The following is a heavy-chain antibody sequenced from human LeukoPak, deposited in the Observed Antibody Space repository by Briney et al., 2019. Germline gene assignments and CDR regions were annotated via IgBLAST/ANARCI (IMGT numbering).Heavy chain of an antibody. V-gene: IGHV4-38-2*02. CDR2: IYHSGST. Sequence: PSETLSLTCTVSGYSISSGYYWGWIRQPPGKGLEWIGSIYHSGSTYYNPSLKSRVTISVDTSKNQFSLKLSSVTAADTAVYYCARDRGSSWTVDYWGQGTLVTVSS. CDR3: ARDRGSSWTVDY. D-gene: IGHD6-13*01. J-gene: IGHJ4*02. CDR1: GYSISSGYY.